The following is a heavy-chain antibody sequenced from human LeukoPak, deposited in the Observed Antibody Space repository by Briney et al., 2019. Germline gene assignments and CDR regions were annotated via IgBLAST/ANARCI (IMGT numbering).Heavy chain of an antibody. Sequence: PGGSLRLSCAASGFTFRSHAMSWVRQAPGKGLEWVSVISGSGSTYYTDSVKGRFTISRDNSKNTLYLQMNSLRAEDTAVYYCAKFSGLFGVVQGYFDYWGQGTLVTVSS. CDR2: ISGSGST. CDR1: GFTFRSHA. D-gene: IGHD3-3*01. CDR3: AKFSGLFGVVQGYFDY. V-gene: IGHV3-23*01. J-gene: IGHJ4*02.